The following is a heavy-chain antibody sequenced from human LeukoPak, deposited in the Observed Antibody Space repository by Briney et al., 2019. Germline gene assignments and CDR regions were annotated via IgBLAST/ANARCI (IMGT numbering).Heavy chain of an antibody. J-gene: IGHJ6*02. V-gene: IGHV4-39*01. D-gene: IGHD3-10*02. CDR3: ARHVPTSHYYYYGMVV. CDR2: IYYSGST. Sequence: SETLSLTCTVSGGSISSYYWGWIRQPPGKGLEWIGSIYYSGSTYYNPSLKSRVTISVDTSKNQFSLKLSSVTAADTAVYYCARHVPTSHYYYYGMVVWGQGTTVTVSS. CDR1: GGSISSYY.